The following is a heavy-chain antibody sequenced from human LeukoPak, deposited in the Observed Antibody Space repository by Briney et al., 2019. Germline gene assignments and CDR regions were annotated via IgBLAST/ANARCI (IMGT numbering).Heavy chain of an antibody. CDR1: GFTFSSNA. V-gene: IGHV3-23*01. J-gene: IGHJ5*01. CDR2: VGTAGDT. D-gene: IGHD4-17*01. CDR3: AKGRSYGDYAKFDC. Sequence: GRSLRLSCTASGFTFSSNAVTWVRQAPGKGLEWVSTVGTAGDTYYADSVKGRFTISRDNSKNTLYLQMNSLRAEDTAVYYCAKGRSYGDYAKFDCWGQGTLVTVSS.